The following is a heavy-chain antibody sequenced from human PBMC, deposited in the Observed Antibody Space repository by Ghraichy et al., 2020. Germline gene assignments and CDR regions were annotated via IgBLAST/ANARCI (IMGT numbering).Heavy chain of an antibody. V-gene: IGHV3-23*01. CDR3: AQKTKGGRNGNLNYAMGV. CDR1: GFTFTNFA. CDR2: VSASGDYT. D-gene: IGHD1-1*01. Sequence: GESLRLSCAASGFTFTNFAINWVRQAPGRGLEWVSTVSASGDYTYYADSVQGRFTISRDNSKNTVSLQMKSLTAEDTAVYYCAQKTKGGRNGNLNYAMGVWGQGTTVIVSS. J-gene: IGHJ6*02.